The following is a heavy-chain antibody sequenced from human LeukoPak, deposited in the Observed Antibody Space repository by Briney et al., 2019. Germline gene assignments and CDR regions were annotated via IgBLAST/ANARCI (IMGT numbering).Heavy chain of an antibody. CDR2: IYYSGST. V-gene: IGHV4-59*01. D-gene: IGHD6-19*01. Sequence: SETLSLTRTVSGGSISSYYWSWIRQPPGKGLEWLGYIYYSGSTSYNPSLRSRVTISMDISKNQFSLKLSSVTAADTAVYYCARDLRTVAANSHDAFDIWGQGTMVTVSS. J-gene: IGHJ3*02. CDR3: ARDLRTVAANSHDAFDI. CDR1: GGSISSYY.